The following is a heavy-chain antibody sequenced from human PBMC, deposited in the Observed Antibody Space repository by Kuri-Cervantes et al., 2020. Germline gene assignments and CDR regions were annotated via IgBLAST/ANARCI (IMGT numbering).Heavy chain of an antibody. Sequence: SQTLSLTCAVYGGSFSGYYWSWIRQPPGKGLEWIGEINHSGSTNYNPSLKSRVTMSVDTSKNQFSLKLSSVTAADTAVYYCAREGDYDYVWGSMGYFDYWGQGILVTVSS. J-gene: IGHJ4*02. D-gene: IGHD3-16*01. V-gene: IGHV4-34*01. CDR1: GGSFSGYY. CDR2: INHSGST. CDR3: AREGDYDYVWGSMGYFDY.